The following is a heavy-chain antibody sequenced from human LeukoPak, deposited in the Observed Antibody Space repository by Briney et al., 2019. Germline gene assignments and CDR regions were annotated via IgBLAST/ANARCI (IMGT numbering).Heavy chain of an antibody. CDR2: IYYSGSS. CDR3: ARNRDGYNSFDY. CDR1: GGSINNGGYY. V-gene: IGHV4-31*03. D-gene: IGHD5-24*01. Sequence: SETLSLTCTVSGGSINNGGYYWSWIRQHPGKGLEWIGYIYYSGSSYYNPSLRSRVTISVDTSKSHFSLKLSSVTAADTAVYYCARNRDGYNSFDYWGQGTLVTVSS. J-gene: IGHJ4*02.